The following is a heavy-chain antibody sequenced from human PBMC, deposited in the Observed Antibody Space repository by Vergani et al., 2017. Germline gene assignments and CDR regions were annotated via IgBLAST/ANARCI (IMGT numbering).Heavy chain of an antibody. Sequence: EVQLVESGGGLVKPGGSLRLSCAASGFTFSSYAMSWVRQAPGKGLEWFSAIIGSGGSTYYADSVKGRFTISRDNSKNTLYLQMNSLRAEDTAVYYWARPRPYSGSKGSEYFQHSGQGTLVTVSS. CDR1: GFTFSSYA. J-gene: IGHJ1*01. CDR3: ARPRPYSGSKGSEYFQH. D-gene: IGHD1-26*01. CDR2: IIGSGGST. V-gene: IGHV3-23*04.